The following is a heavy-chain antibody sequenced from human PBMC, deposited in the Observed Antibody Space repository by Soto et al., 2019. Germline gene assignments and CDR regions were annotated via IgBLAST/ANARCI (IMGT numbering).Heavy chain of an antibody. J-gene: IGHJ4*02. D-gene: IGHD3-22*01. V-gene: IGHV3-21*01. CDR3: ARVLYYDSSGYSSPFDY. CDR1: GFTFSSYS. CDR2: ISSSSSYI. Sequence: GGSLRLSCAASGFTFSSYSMNWVRQAPGKGLEWVSSISSSSSYIYYADSVKGRFTISGDNAKNSLYLQMNSLRAEDTAVYYCARVLYYDSSGYSSPFDYWGQGTLVTVSS.